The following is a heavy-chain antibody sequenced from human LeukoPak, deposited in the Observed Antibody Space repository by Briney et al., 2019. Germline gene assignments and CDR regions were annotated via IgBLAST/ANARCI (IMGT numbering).Heavy chain of an antibody. CDR2: INPNSGGT. J-gene: IGHJ5*02. V-gene: IGHV1-2*02. CDR3: ASTPYYDFWSGYYPASFDP. Sequence: ASVKVSCKASGYTFTGYYMHWVRQAPGQGLEWMGWINPNSGGTNYAQKFQGRVTMTRDTSISTAYMELSRLRSDDTAVYYCASTPYYDFWSGYYPASFDPWGQGTLVTVSS. CDR1: GYTFTGYY. D-gene: IGHD3-3*01.